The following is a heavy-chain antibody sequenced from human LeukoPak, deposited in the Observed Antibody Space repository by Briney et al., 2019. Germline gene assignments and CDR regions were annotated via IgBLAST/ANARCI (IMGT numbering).Heavy chain of an antibody. CDR2: IYSSGST. CDR3: ATRPADGSWSGVFDF. CDR1: GVSMTGYY. D-gene: IGHD3-10*01. Sequence: ASETLSLICSVSGVSMTGYYWSWIRQAPGKAPEWIGYIYSSGSTNYNPSLNSRVTMSLDASKNQFSLKLTFVTAADTAVYYCATRPADGSWSGVFDFWSRGTLVTVSS. J-gene: IGHJ4*01. V-gene: IGHV4-59*01.